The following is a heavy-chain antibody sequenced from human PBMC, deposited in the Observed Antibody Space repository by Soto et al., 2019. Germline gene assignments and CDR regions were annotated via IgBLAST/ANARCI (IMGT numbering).Heavy chain of an antibody. CDR3: ASPARNYDFWSGYSFDI. CDR1: GYTFTSYG. V-gene: IGHV1-8*01. J-gene: IGHJ3*02. D-gene: IGHD3-3*01. Sequence: ASVKVSCKTSGYTFTSYGISWVRQATGQGLEWMGWMNPNSGNTGYAQKFQGRVTMTRNTSISTAYMELSSLRSEDTAVYYCASPARNYDFWSGYSFDIWGQGTMVTVSS. CDR2: MNPNSGNT.